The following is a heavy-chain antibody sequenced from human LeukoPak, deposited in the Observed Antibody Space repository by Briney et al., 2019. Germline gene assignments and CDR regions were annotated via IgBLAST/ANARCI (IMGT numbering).Heavy chain of an antibody. CDR1: GFTFSSYG. D-gene: IGHD5-24*01. CDR2: ISCDGSNK. Sequence: PGRSLRLSCAASGFTFSSYGMHWVRQAPGKGLEWVAVISCDGSNKYYADSVKGRFTISRDNSKNTLYLQMNSLRAEDTAVYYCAKESRDGYNYGYYYGMDVWGQGTTVTVSS. CDR3: AKESRDGYNYGYYYGMDV. V-gene: IGHV3-30*18. J-gene: IGHJ6*02.